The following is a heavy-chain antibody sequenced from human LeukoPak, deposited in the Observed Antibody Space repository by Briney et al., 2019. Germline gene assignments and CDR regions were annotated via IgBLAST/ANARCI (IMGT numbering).Heavy chain of an antibody. CDR3: ARDDDCSSWFVCTSRGDYGLDV. D-gene: IGHD6-13*01. V-gene: IGHV4-38-2*02. J-gene: IGHJ6*04. Sequence: LGTLSPTCTVPGFSVKEGSIWAWVRAPPRGGFGVVWRRPSFWTPSFNPSLKSRIAMSMDTSNNHFSLRLPSVTASDAGVYYCARDDDCSSWFVCTSRGDYGLDVWGKGTTVTVSS. CDR1: GFSVKEGSI. CDR2: PSFWTP.